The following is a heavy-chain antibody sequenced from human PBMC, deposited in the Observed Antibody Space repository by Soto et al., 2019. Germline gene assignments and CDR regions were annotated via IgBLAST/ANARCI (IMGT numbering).Heavy chain of an antibody. D-gene: IGHD3-10*01. CDR3: ARSYNYGSYWYFDL. CDR1: GYTFSDYG. V-gene: IGHV1-18*04. Sequence: QVQLVQSGAEVKKPGASVKVSCKASGYTFSDYGITWVRQAPGQGLERMGGISISSGNTHFEESLQGRVTMTSDKTSTAYMELWRLRSDDSAMYYCARSYNYGSYWYFDLWGRGTLVTVSS. J-gene: IGHJ2*01. CDR2: ISISSGNT.